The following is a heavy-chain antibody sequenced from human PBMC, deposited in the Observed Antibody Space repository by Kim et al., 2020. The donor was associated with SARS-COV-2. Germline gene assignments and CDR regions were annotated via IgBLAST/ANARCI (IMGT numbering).Heavy chain of an antibody. V-gene: IGHV3-30*18. CDR1: GFTFSSYG. CDR3: AKLGLARSGSNAFDI. D-gene: IGHD1-26*01. J-gene: IGHJ3*02. CDR2: ISYDGSNK. Sequence: GGSLRLSCAASGFTFSSYGMHWVRQAPGKGLEWVAVISYDGSNKYYADSVKGRFTISRDNSKNTLYLQMNSLRAEDTAVYYCAKLGLARSGSNAFDIWGQGTMVTVSS.